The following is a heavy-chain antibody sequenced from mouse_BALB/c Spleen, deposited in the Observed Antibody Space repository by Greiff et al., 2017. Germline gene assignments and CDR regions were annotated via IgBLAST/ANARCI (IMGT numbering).Heavy chain of an antibody. CDR2: ISSGGGNT. CDR3: ARYKTTNPYFDV. CDR1: GFTFSSYT. Sequence: EVKLMESGGGLVKPGGSLKLSCAASGFTFSSYTMSWVRQTPEKRLEWVATISSGGGNTYYPDSVKGRFTISRDNAKNNLYLQMSSLRSEDTALYYCARYKTTNPYFDVWGAGTTVTVSS. J-gene: IGHJ1*01. D-gene: IGHD1-1*01. V-gene: IGHV5-9*03.